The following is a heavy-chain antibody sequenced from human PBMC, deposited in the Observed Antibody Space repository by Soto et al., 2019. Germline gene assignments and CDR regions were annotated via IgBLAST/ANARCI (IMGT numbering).Heavy chain of an antibody. Sequence: EVQLLESGGGLVQPGGSLRLSCAASGFTFSSYAMSWVRQAPGKGLEWVSAISGSGGSTYYADSVKGRFTISRDNSKNTLYLQMNSLRTEDTAVYYCAKDVKYSSSWYDYWGQGTLVTVSS. J-gene: IGHJ4*02. CDR2: ISGSGGST. CDR1: GFTFSSYA. D-gene: IGHD6-13*01. V-gene: IGHV3-23*01. CDR3: AKDVKYSSSWYDY.